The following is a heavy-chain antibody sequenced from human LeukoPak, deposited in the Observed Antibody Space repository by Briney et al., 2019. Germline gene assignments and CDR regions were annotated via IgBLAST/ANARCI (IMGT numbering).Heavy chain of an antibody. CDR3: AKGVELGRITGTTTGFDY. J-gene: IGHJ4*02. D-gene: IGHD1-7*01. CDR2: ISWNSGSI. Sequence: GGSLRLSCAASGFTFDDYAMHWDRQAPGKGLEWVSGISWNSGSIGYADSVKGRFTISRDNAKNSLYLQMNSLRAEDTALYYCAKGVELGRITGTTTGFDYWGQGTLVTVSS. CDR1: GFTFDDYA. V-gene: IGHV3-9*01.